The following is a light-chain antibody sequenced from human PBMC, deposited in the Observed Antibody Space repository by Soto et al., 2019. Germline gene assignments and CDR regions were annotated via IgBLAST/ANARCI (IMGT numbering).Light chain of an antibody. CDR1: QGVSAY. V-gene: IGKV3-11*01. J-gene: IGKJ2*01. CDR2: DAS. Sequence: EIVLTQSPATLSLSPGERATPSCRASQGVSAYLPWYQQNPGQAPRLLFYDASKRATAIPARFSCSASGTDLTLTISSLEPEDYAVYYCQQRSNWPLGDTFGQGIKPEIK. CDR3: QQRSNWPLGDT.